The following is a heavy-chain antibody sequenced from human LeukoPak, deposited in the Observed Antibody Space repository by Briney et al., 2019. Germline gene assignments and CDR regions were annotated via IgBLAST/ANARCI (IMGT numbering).Heavy chain of an antibody. V-gene: IGHV3-66*01. CDR1: GFTVSSNY. CDR3: ARVSGYYYDSSGYDY. CDR2: IYSGGST. D-gene: IGHD3-22*01. Sequence: GGSLRLSCAASGFTVSSNYMSWVRQAPGKGLEWVSVIYSGGSTYYADSVKGRFTISRDNSKNTLYLQMNSLRAEDTAVYYCARVSGYYYDSSGYDYWGQGTLVTVSS. J-gene: IGHJ4*02.